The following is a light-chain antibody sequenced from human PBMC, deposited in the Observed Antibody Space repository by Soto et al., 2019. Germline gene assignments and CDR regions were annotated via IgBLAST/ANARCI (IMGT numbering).Light chain of an antibody. CDR3: QQYNSYSWT. V-gene: IGKV1-5*01. Sequence: DIQMTQSPSTLSASVGDRVTITCRASQSISSWLAWYQQKPGKAPKLLIYDASSLESGVPSRFSGSGSGTEFTLTISSLQPVDFATYYCQQYNSYSWTLGQWTKVEIK. CDR2: DAS. J-gene: IGKJ1*01. CDR1: QSISSW.